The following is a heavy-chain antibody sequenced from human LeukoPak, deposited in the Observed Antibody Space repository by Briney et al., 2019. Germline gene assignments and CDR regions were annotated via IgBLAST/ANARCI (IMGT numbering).Heavy chain of an antibody. CDR3: ATSRIVVVPAAIGPLIDY. CDR1: GYTLTELS. D-gene: IGHD2-2*02. V-gene: IGHV1-24*01. CDR2: FDPEDGET. J-gene: IGHJ4*02. Sequence: GASVKVSCKVSGYTLTELSMHWVRQAPGEGLEWMGGFDPEDGETIYAQKFQGRVTMTEDTSTDTAYMELSSLRSEDTAVYYCATSRIVVVPAAIGPLIDYWGQGTLVTVSS.